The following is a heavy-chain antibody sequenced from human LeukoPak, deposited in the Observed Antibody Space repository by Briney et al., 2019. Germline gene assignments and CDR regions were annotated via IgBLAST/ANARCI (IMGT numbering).Heavy chain of an antibody. D-gene: IGHD3-22*01. CDR2: ISWNSGSI. CDR3: AKEDSYDSSGPFDY. J-gene: IGHJ4*02. CDR1: GFTFADYA. V-gene: IGHV3-9*01. Sequence: GRSLRLSCAASGFTFADYAMHWVRQAPGKGQEWVSGISWNSGSIGYADSVKGRFTISRDNAKNSLYLQMNSLRAEDTALYYCAKEDSYDSSGPFDYCGQGTLVTVSS.